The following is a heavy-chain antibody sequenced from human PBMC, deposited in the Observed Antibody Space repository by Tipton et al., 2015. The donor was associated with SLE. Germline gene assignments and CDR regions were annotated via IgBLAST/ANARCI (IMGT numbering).Heavy chain of an antibody. CDR1: GGSISSYY. V-gene: IGHV4-59*08. J-gene: IGHJ4*02. CDR2: IYYSGST. Sequence: GLVKPSETLSLTCTVSGGSISSYYWSWIRQPPGKGLEWIGYIYYSGSTNYNPSLKSRFTISVDTSKNQFSLKLSSVTAADTAVYYCARLTTIFGVGVSDYWGQGTLVTVSS. CDR3: ARLTTIFGVGVSDY. D-gene: IGHD3-3*01.